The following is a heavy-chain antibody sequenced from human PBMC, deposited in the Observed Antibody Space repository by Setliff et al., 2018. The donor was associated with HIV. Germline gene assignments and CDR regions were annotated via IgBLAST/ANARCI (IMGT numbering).Heavy chain of an antibody. D-gene: IGHD3-10*01. V-gene: IGHV1-69*13. Sequence: SVKVSCKASGGTFSNYGFALVRQAPGQGLEWMGGIIPIFGSADYAQKFQGRVTISADESTSTVYLELSSLTSDDTAMYYCASKGDYYTSKTLDSWGQVTLVTVSS. CDR2: IIPIFGSA. CDR3: ASKGDYYTSKTLDS. CDR1: GGTFSNYG. J-gene: IGHJ4*02.